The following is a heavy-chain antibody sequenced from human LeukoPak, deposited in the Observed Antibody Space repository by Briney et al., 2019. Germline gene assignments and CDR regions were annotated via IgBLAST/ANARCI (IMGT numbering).Heavy chain of an antibody. CDR3: ARAAAATNFDY. D-gene: IGHD6-13*01. CDR2: ISTSSTYI. V-gene: IGHV3-21*01. J-gene: IGHJ4*02. CDR1: GFTFSSYS. Sequence: PGGSLRLSCAASGFTFSSYSMNWVRQAPGKGLEWVSSISTSSTYIYYPDSVKGRFTISRDNAKNSLYLQMNSLRAEDTAVYYCARAAAATNFDYWGQGTLVTVSS.